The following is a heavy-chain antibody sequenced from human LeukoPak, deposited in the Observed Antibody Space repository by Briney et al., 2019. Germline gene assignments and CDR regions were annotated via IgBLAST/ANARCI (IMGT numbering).Heavy chain of an antibody. CDR3: ARAGNGFGY. CDR1: GFTFSSNW. J-gene: IGHJ4*02. CDR2: IKQDGTEK. Sequence: GGSLRLSCAASGFTFSSNWRSWVRQAPGKGLEWVANIKQDGTEKDYVDSAKGRFTISRDNLKSSLYLQMNSLRAEDTAVYYCARAGNGFGYWGQGALVTVSS. D-gene: IGHD2-8*01. V-gene: IGHV3-7*01.